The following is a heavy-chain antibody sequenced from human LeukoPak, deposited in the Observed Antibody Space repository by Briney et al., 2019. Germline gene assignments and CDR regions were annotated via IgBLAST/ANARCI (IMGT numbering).Heavy chain of an antibody. Sequence: GGSLRLSCAASGFTFSSHGMSWVRQTPGKGLEWVSAISGSDAGTYYADSVEGRFTISRDNSKKTLYLQMNRLRAEDTAVYYCAKELRWNYVKGEFDPWGQGTLVTVSS. J-gene: IGHJ5*02. CDR3: AKELRWNYVKGEFDP. CDR2: ISGSDAGT. D-gene: IGHD1-7*01. CDR1: GFTFSSHG. V-gene: IGHV3-23*01.